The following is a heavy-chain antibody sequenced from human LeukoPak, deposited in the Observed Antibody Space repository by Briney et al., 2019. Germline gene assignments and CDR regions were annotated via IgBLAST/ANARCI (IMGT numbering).Heavy chain of an antibody. V-gene: IGHV1-2*02. CDR1: GYTFTGYH. Sequence: ASVRGSCKASGYTFTGYHMHWVRQAPGQGLECMGWINPNNGGTYYAQNLQGRVTMTRDTSISTAYMEVSRLRSDDTAIYYCARHVAASVWFDPWGQGTLVTVSS. CDR2: INPNNGGT. J-gene: IGHJ5*02. D-gene: IGHD2-21*01. CDR3: ARHVAASVWFDP.